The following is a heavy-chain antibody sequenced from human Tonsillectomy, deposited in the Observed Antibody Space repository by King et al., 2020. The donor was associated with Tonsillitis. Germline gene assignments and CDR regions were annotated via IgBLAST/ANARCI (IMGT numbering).Heavy chain of an antibody. V-gene: IGHV4-59*01. CDR3: ARATTSYDGSTGYPLIDY. CDR1: GGSIIPYY. D-gene: IGHD3-22*01. CDR2: LYLSGSP. Sequence: QLQESGPGLVKPSETLSLTCTVSGGSIIPYYWTWIRQPPGEGLEWSAHLYLSGSPNPNPSLKIRVTISLEKAKNHLSLRLSSVTAADTAVYYCARATTSYDGSTGYPLIDYWGRGTLVTVSS. J-gene: IGHJ4*02.